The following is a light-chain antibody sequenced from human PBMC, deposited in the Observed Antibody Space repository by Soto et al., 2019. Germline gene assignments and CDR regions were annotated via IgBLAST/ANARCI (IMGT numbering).Light chain of an antibody. CDR2: RNN. Sequence: VLTQPPSASGTPGQRVTISCSGSSSNIGSNYVYWYQQLPGTAPKLLIYRNNQRPSGVPDRFSGSKSGTSASLAISGLRSEDEADYYCAAWDDSRVVFGGGTKLTVL. CDR3: AAWDDSRVV. J-gene: IGLJ2*01. V-gene: IGLV1-47*01. CDR1: SSNIGSNY.